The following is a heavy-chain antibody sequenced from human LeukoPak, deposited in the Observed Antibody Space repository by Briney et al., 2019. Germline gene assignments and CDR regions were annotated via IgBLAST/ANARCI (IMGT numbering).Heavy chain of an antibody. CDR2: IRFDGTIK. CDR1: GFTFSSYG. CDR3: ARGVRIAVAGYIDC. D-gene: IGHD6-19*01. V-gene: IGHV3-30*02. Sequence: GGSLRLSCAASGFTFSSYGMHWVRQAPGKGLEWVAFIRFDGTIKHYADSVKGRFTISRDNSKNTLYLQMNSLRSDDTAVYYCARGVRIAVAGYIDCWGQGTLVTVSS. J-gene: IGHJ4*02.